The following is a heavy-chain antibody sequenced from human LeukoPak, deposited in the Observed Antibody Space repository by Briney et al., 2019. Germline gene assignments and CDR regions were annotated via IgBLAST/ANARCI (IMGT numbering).Heavy chain of an antibody. CDR2: ISSSGSTI. J-gene: IGHJ3*02. Sequence: GGSLRLSCAASGFTFSDYYMSWIRQAPGKGLEWVSYISSSGSTIYYADSVKGRFTISRDNAKNSLYLQMNSLRAEDTAVYYCARDWYDNSDAFDIWGQGTMVTVSS. D-gene: IGHD3-9*01. V-gene: IGHV3-11*04. CDR1: GFTFSDYY. CDR3: ARDWYDNSDAFDI.